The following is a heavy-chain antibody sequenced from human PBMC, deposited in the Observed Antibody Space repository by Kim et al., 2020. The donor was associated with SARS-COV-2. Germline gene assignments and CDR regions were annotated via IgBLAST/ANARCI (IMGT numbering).Heavy chain of an antibody. CDR2: IKSKTDGGTT. Sequence: GGSLRLSCAASGFTFSNAWMSWVRQALGKGLEWVGRIKSKTDGGTTDYAAPVKGRFTISRDDSKNTLYLQMNSLKTEDTAVYYCTTDLYSGSYYALFAFDIWGQGTMVTVSS. D-gene: IGHD1-26*01. CDR3: TTDLYSGSYYALFAFDI. CDR1: GFTFSNAW. J-gene: IGHJ3*02. V-gene: IGHV3-15*01.